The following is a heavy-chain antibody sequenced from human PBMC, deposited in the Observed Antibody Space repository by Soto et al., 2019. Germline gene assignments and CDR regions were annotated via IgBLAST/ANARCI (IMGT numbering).Heavy chain of an antibody. V-gene: IGHV5-51*01. D-gene: IGHD3-16*01. J-gene: IGHJ4*02. CDR2: VCPSDSDT. Sequence: GEPLETYCKTSGYTSTTYWVGWVSQRPGEGLEWMGIVCPSDSDTRYSPSFQRHVMFSVDKSLETAYLEWSSLKTSDTAVYFCARRAGVMVTFDYWGQGTQVTV. CDR3: ARRAGVMVTFDY. CDR1: GYTSTTYW.